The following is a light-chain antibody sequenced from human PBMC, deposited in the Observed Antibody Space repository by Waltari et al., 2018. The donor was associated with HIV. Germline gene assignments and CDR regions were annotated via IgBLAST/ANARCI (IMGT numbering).Light chain of an antibody. CDR1: QSISSW. V-gene: IGKV1-5*03. CDR2: KAS. Sequence: DIQMTQSPSTLSASVGDRVTITCRASQSISSWLAWYQQKPGKAPKLLIYKASSLESGFPSRFSGSGSGTEFTLTISSLQPDDFATYYCQQYISYSPYTFGQGTKLEIK. CDR3: QQYISYSPYT. J-gene: IGKJ2*01.